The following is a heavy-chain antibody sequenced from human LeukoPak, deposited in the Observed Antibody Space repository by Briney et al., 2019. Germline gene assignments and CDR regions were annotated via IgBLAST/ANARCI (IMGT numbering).Heavy chain of an antibody. CDR1: GYSFTSYW. D-gene: IGHD3-3*01. J-gene: IGHJ3*02. Sequence: GESLKISGKGSGYSFTSYWIGWVRQMPGKGLEWVGIIYPGDSDTRYSPSFQGQVTISADKSISTAYLQWSSLKASDTAMYYCARLGRAYYDFWSGHRGRPYDAFDIWGQGTMVTVSS. V-gene: IGHV5-51*01. CDR2: IYPGDSDT. CDR3: ARLGRAYYDFWSGHRGRPYDAFDI.